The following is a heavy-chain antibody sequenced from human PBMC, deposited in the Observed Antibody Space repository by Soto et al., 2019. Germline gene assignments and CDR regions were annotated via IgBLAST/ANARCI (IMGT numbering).Heavy chain of an antibody. Sequence: PGGSLRLSCAASGFTFSRYTINWVRQAPGKGLEWVAAISSGSSSMYYADSVRGRFTISRDNARNSLYLQMNSLRLEDTAVYYCAREEFGPYYYGMDVWGQGTTVTVSS. CDR3: AREEFGPYYYGMDV. CDR2: ISSGSSSM. V-gene: IGHV3-21*06. D-gene: IGHD3-10*01. J-gene: IGHJ6*02. CDR1: GFTFSRYT.